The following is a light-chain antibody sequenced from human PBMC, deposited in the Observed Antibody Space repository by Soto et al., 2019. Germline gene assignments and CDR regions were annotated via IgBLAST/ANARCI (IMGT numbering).Light chain of an antibody. V-gene: IGKV1-5*03. CDR3: QQYNSYSTST. CDR1: QSISSW. CDR2: KAS. Sequence: DIQMTQSPSTLSASVGDRVTITCRASQSISSWLAWYQQKPGKAPKLLIYKASSLESGVPSRFSGSGSGTEFTLTISSLQPDDFATYYCQQYNSYSTSTFGQGTKVDIX. J-gene: IGKJ1*01.